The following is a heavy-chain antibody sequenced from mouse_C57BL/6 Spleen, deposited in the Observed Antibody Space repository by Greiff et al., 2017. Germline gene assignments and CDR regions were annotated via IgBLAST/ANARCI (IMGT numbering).Heavy chain of an antibody. J-gene: IGHJ3*01. CDR3: ARWSGYDYGGWFAY. CDR1: GYTFTSYW. D-gene: IGHD2-4*01. CDR2: IDPSDSYT. Sequence: QVQLQQPGAELVMPGASVKLSCNASGYTFTSYWMHWVKQRPGQGLEWIGEIDPSDSYTNYNQKFKGKSTLTVDKSSSTAYMTLRSLTSEDAAVYDCARWSGYDYGGWFAYWGQGTLVTVSA. V-gene: IGHV1-69*01.